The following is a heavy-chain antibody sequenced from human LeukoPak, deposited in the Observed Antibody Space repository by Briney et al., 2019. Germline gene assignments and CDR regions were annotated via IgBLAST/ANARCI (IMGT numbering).Heavy chain of an antibody. Sequence: PSETLSLTCAVYGGSFSGYYWSWIRQPPGKGLEWIGEINHSGSTNYNPSLKSRVTISVDTSKNQFSLKLSSVTAADTAVYYCARVDILTGHSSDYWGQGTLVTVSS. CDR2: INHSGST. CDR1: GGSFSGYY. CDR3: ARVDILTGHSSDY. J-gene: IGHJ4*02. V-gene: IGHV4-34*01. D-gene: IGHD3-9*01.